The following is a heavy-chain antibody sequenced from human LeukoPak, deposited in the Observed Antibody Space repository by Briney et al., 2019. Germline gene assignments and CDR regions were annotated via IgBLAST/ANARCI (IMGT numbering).Heavy chain of an antibody. V-gene: IGHV4-59*08. D-gene: IGHD6-13*01. CDR3: ARHVGTIAAAGTSWFDP. Sequence: SETLSLTCTVSGGSLSSYYWSWIRHPPGKGLEWIGYIYYSGSTNYTPSLKSRVTISVDTSKNQFSLKLSSVTAADTAMYYCARHVGTIAAAGTSWFDPWGQGTLVTVSS. CDR1: GGSLSSYY. J-gene: IGHJ5*02. CDR2: IYYSGST.